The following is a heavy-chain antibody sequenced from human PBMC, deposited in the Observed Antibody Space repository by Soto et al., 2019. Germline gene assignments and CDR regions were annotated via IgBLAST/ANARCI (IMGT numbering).Heavy chain of an antibody. J-gene: IGHJ5*02. V-gene: IGHV1-8*01. CDR3: ARASPGPPTYYDYIWGSYRGGNWFDP. D-gene: IGHD3-16*02. CDR1: GYTFTSYD. CDR2: MNPNSGNT. Sequence: ASVKVSCKASGYTFTSYDINWVRQATGQGLEWMGWMNPNSGNTGYAQKFQGRVTMTRNTSISTAYMELSSLRSEDTAVYYCARASPGPPTYYDYIWGSYRGGNWFDPWGQGTLVTVSS.